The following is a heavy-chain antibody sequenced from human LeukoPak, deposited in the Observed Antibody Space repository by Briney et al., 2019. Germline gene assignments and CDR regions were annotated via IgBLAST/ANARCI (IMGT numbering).Heavy chain of an antibody. CDR1: GFPFSAYW. CDR3: ARAGGPGTVDS. J-gene: IGHJ4*02. D-gene: IGHD1-1*01. Sequence: GGSLRLSCVVSGFPFSAYWMSWVRQAPGKGLEWVANTNEGGSETFYVDSVEDRFTISRDNAKNTLYLQMNTLRADDTAFYYCARAGGPGTVDSWGQGTLVTVSS. V-gene: IGHV3-7*01. CDR2: TNEGGSET.